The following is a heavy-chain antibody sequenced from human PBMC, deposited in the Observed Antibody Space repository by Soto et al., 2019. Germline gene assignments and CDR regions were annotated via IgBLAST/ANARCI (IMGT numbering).Heavy chain of an antibody. CDR3: FFFQAEDGIRGLCTVSAFLLNRSSDL. Sequence: PGKGLVWVSRINSDGSSTNYADSVKGRFTISRDNAKNTLYLQMNSLRAEDAAVYYCFFFQAEDGIRGLCTVSAFLLNRSSDL. D-gene: IGHD2-15*01. J-gene: IGHJ2*01. V-gene: IGHV3-74*01. CDR2: INSDGSST.